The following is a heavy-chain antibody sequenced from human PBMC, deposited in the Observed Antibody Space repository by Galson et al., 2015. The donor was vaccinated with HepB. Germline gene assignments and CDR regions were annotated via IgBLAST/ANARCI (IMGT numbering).Heavy chain of an antibody. CDR1: GGSFSGYY. V-gene: IGHV4-34*01. CDR3: ARGGNSYPSIDY. Sequence: TLSLTCAVYGGSFSGYYWSWIRQPPGKGLEWIGEINHSGSTNYNPSLKSRVTISVDTSKNQFSLKLSSVTAADTAVYYCARGGNSYPSIDYWGQGTLVTVSS. D-gene: IGHD5-18*01. J-gene: IGHJ4*02. CDR2: INHSGST.